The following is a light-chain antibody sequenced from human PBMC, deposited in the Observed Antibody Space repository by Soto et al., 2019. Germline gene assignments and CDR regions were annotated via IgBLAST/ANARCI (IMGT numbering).Light chain of an antibody. CDR3: QQRYNWPNT. Sequence: EIVLTQSPATLSLSPGERATLSCRTSQSVGTYLAWYQHNPGQAPRLLIYDASNRATGIPARFSGSGSGTDFTLTISSSEPEDFAVYYCQQRYNWPNTFGQATKLEIK. J-gene: IGKJ2*01. CDR1: QSVGTY. CDR2: DAS. V-gene: IGKV3-11*01.